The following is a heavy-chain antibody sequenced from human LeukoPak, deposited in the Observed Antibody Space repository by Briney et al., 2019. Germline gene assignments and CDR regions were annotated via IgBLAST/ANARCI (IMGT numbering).Heavy chain of an antibody. Sequence: SVKVSCKASGGTFSSYAISWVRQAPGQGLEWMGGIIPIFATANYAQKFQGRVTITADESTSTAYMEPSSLRSEDTAVYYCARDFSSWYERPHTGFDYWGQGTLVTVSS. J-gene: IGHJ4*02. D-gene: IGHD6-13*01. CDR2: IIPIFATA. CDR3: ARDFSSWYERPHTGFDY. CDR1: GGTFSSYA. V-gene: IGHV1-69*13.